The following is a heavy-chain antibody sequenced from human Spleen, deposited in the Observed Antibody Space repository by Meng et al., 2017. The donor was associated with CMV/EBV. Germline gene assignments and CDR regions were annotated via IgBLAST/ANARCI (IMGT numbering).Heavy chain of an antibody. J-gene: IGHJ4*02. V-gene: IGHV1-2*02. Sequence: SSKSSGYTFTDYYILWARQAPGLGLEWMGWINPNGGGANYAQKFQGRVNMTGDTSISTAYMALSRLRYDDTAVYYCARVGATLDIDYWGQGTLVTVSS. CDR3: ARVGATLDIDY. CDR2: INPNGGGA. CDR1: GYTFTDYY. D-gene: IGHD1-26*01.